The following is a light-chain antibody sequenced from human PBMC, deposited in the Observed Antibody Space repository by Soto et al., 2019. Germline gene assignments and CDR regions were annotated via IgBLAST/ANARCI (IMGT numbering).Light chain of an antibody. CDR2: GVS. CDR1: SSDVGDYNY. V-gene: IGLV2-14*03. CDR3: NSYSSGSTYVV. J-gene: IGLJ2*01. Sequence: QSALTQPASVSGSPGQSITISCTGTSSDVGDYNYVSWYQQVPGKAPKLIIYGVSDRPSGVSDRFSGSKSGSTASLTISGLQAEDEANYSCNSYSSGSTYVVFGGGTKLTVL.